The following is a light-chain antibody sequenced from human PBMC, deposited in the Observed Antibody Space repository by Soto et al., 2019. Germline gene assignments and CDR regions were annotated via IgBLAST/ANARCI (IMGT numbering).Light chain of an antibody. CDR2: AAS. CDR3: RQANSVPLT. Sequence: DIQMTQSPSSVSASVGDRVTITCRASQDIRSWLAWYQQKPGKAPKLLIYAASSLQSGVPSRFSGGGSGTDFSLTISSLQPEDFATYYCRQANSVPLTFSGGTKVEIK. V-gene: IGKV1-12*01. CDR1: QDIRSW. J-gene: IGKJ4*01.